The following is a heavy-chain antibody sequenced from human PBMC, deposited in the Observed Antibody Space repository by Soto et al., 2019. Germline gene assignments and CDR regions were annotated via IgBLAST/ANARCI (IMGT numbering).Heavy chain of an antibody. D-gene: IGHD3-22*01. CDR3: AKVTTYDYDSRGDSGMDV. CDR1: GFTFSSYG. CDR2: ISYDGSNK. J-gene: IGHJ6*02. V-gene: IGHV3-30*18. Sequence: QVQLVESGGGVVQPGRSLRLSCAASGFTFSSYGMHWVRQAPGKGLEWVAVISYDGSNKYYADSVKGRFTISRDNSKNTLSLQMNRLRAEDTVVYDCAKVTTYDYDSRGDSGMDVWGQGTPVTVSS.